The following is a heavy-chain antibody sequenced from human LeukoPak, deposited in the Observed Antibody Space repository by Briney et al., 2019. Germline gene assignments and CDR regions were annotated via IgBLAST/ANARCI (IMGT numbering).Heavy chain of an antibody. V-gene: IGHV4-39*01. J-gene: IGHJ4*02. D-gene: IGHD3-10*01. Sequence: PSETLSLTCTVSGGSISSSGYYWGWIRQPPGKGLEWIGTIYYSGTTYYNPSLKSQVTISVDTSKNQFSLNLSSVTAADTAVYYCARQKGNFDYWGQGTLVTVSS. CDR1: GGSISSSGYY. CDR3: ARQKGNFDY. CDR2: IYYSGTT.